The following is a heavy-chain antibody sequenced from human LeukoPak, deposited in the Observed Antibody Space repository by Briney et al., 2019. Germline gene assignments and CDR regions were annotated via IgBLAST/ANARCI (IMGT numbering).Heavy chain of an antibody. J-gene: IGHJ4*02. V-gene: IGHV1-2*02. CDR1: GYTFTGYY. CDR3: AREGVDWNHSVYYFDY. Sequence: SSVNVSCKASGYTFTGYYMHWVRPAPGQGLEWMGWINPNSGGTNYAQKFQGRVTMTRDTSISTAYMELSRLRSDDTAVYYCAREGVDWNHSVYYFDYWAQGTLVTVSS. D-gene: IGHD1-1*01. CDR2: INPNSGGT.